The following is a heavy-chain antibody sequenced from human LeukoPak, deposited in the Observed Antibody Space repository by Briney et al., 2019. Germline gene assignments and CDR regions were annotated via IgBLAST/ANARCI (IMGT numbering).Heavy chain of an antibody. Sequence: SVKVSCKASGGTFSSYAISWVRQAPGQGLEWMGGIIPIFGTANYAQKFQGRVTITADESTSTAYMELSSLRSEDTAVYYCASLPRIAAAKFYFDYWGQGTLVTVSS. D-gene: IGHD6-13*01. CDR2: IIPIFGTA. J-gene: IGHJ4*02. CDR1: GGTFSSYA. CDR3: ASLPRIAAAKFYFDY. V-gene: IGHV1-69*13.